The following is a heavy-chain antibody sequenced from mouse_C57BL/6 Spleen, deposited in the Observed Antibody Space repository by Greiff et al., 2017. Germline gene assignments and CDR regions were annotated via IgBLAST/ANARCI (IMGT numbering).Heavy chain of an antibody. CDR2: IYPRSGNT. CDR3: ARGYYGSSHYFDY. J-gene: IGHJ2*01. D-gene: IGHD1-1*01. Sequence: QVQLQQSGAEMARPGASVKLSCKASGYTFTSYGISWVKQRTGQGLEWIGEIYPRSGNTYYNEKFKGKATLTADKSSSTAYMELRSLTSEDSAVYFCARGYYGSSHYFDYWGQGTTLTVSS. CDR1: GYTFTSYG. V-gene: IGHV1-81*01.